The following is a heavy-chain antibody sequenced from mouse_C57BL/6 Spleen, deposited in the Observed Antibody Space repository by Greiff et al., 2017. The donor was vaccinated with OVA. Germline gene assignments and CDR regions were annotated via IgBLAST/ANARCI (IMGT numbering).Heavy chain of an antibody. Sequence: EVMLVESGGGLVQPGGSLKLSCAASGFTFSDYYMYWVRQTPEKRLEWVAYISNGGGSTYYPDTVKGRFPISRDNAKNTLYLQMSRLKAEDTAMYYCARWVRRAWFAYWGQGTLVTVSA. CDR2: ISNGGGST. J-gene: IGHJ3*01. CDR3: ARWVRRAWFAY. V-gene: IGHV5-12*01. D-gene: IGHD2-14*01. CDR1: GFTFSDYY.